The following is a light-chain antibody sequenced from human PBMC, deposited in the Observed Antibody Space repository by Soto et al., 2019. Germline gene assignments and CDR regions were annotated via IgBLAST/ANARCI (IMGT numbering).Light chain of an antibody. CDR2: RNN. CDR3: AAWDDSLSGVV. V-gene: IGLV1-47*01. Sequence: QSVLTQPPSASGTPGQRVTISCSGSSSNIGSNFVYWYQQLPGTAPKLLIYRNNQRPSGVPDRFSGSKSGTSASLAISGLRSEDEAGYYCAAWDDSLSGVVFGGATKLTVL. J-gene: IGLJ2*01. CDR1: SSNIGSNF.